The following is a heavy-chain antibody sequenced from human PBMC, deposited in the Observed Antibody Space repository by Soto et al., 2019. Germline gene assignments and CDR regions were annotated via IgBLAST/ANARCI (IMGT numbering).Heavy chain of an antibody. CDR2: IYYSGST. D-gene: IGHD4-17*01. V-gene: IGHV4-30-4*01. CDR3: AREMTTVTTRFDY. Sequence: SETLSLTCTVSGGSISSGDYYWSWIRQPPGKGLEWIGYIYYSGSTYYNPSLKSRVTISVDTSKNQFSLKLSSVTAADTAVYYCAREMTTVTTRFDYWGQGTLVTVSS. CDR1: GGSISSGDYY. J-gene: IGHJ4*02.